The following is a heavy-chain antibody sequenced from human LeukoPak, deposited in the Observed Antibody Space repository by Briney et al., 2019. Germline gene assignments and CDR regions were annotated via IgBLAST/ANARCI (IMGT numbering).Heavy chain of an antibody. CDR1: GFTFSSYA. V-gene: IGHV3-23*01. CDR2: ISGSGGST. Sequence: GGSLRLSCAASGFTFSSYAMSWVRQAPGKGLEWVSAISGSGGSTYYADSVKSRFTIYRDNSKNTLYLQMNSLRAEDTAVYYCAKDRLRVWFDPWGQGTLVTVSS. CDR3: AKDRLRVWFDP. J-gene: IGHJ5*02. D-gene: IGHD4-17*01.